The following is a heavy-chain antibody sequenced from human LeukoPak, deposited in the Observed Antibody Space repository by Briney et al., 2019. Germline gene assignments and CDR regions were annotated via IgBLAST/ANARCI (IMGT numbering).Heavy chain of an antibody. CDR3: ARSHSGTYYFDC. V-gene: IGHV4-39*07. J-gene: IGHJ4*02. Sequence: SETLSLTCTVSGGFISSGGYYWGWIRQPPGKGLEWIGSIYHSGSTYYNPSLKSRVTISVDASKNQFSLQLSSVTAADTAVYYCARSHSGTYYFDCWGQGTLVTVSS. D-gene: IGHD1-26*01. CDR2: IYHSGST. CDR1: GGFISSGGYY.